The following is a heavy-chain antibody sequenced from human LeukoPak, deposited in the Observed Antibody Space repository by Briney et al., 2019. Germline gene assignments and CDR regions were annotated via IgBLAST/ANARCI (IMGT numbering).Heavy chain of an antibody. CDR1: GGSISSYY. CDR3: ARLGLYYDFWSGYLGYNWFDP. CDR2: IYTSGST. D-gene: IGHD3-3*01. J-gene: IGHJ5*02. V-gene: IGHV4-4*09. Sequence: SETLSLTCTVSGGSISSYYWSWIRQPPGKGLEWIGYIYTSGSTNYNPSLKSRVTISVDTSKNQISLKLSSVTAADTAVYYCARLGLYYDFWSGYLGYNWFDPWGQGTLVTVSS.